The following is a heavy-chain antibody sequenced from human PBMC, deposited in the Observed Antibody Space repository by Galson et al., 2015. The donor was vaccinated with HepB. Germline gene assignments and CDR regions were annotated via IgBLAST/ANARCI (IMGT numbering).Heavy chain of an antibody. CDR2: TYYRSKWYN. CDR1: GDSVSSNSAA. CDR3: ARGRVGATRAEYFQH. D-gene: IGHD1-26*01. J-gene: IGHJ1*01. Sequence: CAISGDSVSSNSAAWNWIRQSPSRGPEWLGRTYYRSKWYNDYAVSVKSRITINPDTSKNQFSLQLNSVTPEDTAVYYCARGRVGATRAEYFQHWGQGTLVTVSS. V-gene: IGHV6-1*01.